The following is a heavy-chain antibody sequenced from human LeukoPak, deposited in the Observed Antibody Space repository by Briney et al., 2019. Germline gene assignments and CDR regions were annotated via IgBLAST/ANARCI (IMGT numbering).Heavy chain of an antibody. Sequence: GGTLRLSCAASGFTFSSYGMNWVRQAPGKGLEWVSAISGSGGTTYYADSLRGRFTISRDNSKNTVYLQINSLRADDTAVYYCAKGSGGSGSYSKYYFDYWGQGTLVTVSS. CDR1: GFTFSSYG. D-gene: IGHD3-10*01. J-gene: IGHJ4*02. V-gene: IGHV3-23*01. CDR2: ISGSGGTT. CDR3: AKGSGGSGSYSKYYFDY.